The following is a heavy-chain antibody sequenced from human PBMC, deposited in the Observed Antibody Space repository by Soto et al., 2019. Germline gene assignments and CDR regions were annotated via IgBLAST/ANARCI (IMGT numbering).Heavy chain of an antibody. J-gene: IGHJ5*02. CDR1: GGSISSSNW. D-gene: IGHD3-10*01. Sequence: QVQLQESGPGLVKPSGTLSLTCAVSGGSISSSNWWSLVRPPPGKGLECIGEIYHSGSTNYNPSLKSRVTISVDKSKNQFSLKLSSVTAAYTAVYYCARDYMVRGGMRWFDPWGQGTLVTVSS. CDR2: IYHSGST. CDR3: ARDYMVRGGMRWFDP. V-gene: IGHV4-4*02.